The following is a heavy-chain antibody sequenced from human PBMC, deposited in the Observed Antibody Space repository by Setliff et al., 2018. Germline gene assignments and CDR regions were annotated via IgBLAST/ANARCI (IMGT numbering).Heavy chain of an antibody. CDR2: IYHSGST. D-gene: IGHD2-15*01. Sequence: SETLSLTCAVSGYFISSGYYWGWIRQPPGKGLEWIGSIYHSGSTYYNPSLKSRVTISVDTSKKQFSLKLSSVTAADTAVYYCARRHCSGGSCYSLNHLDYWGQGTLVTVSS. CDR3: ARRHCSGGSCYSLNHLDY. V-gene: IGHV4-38-2*01. J-gene: IGHJ4*02. CDR1: GYFISSGYY.